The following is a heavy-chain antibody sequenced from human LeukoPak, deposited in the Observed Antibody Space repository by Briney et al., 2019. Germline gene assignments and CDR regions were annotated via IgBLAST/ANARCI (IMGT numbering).Heavy chain of an antibody. CDR2: MNPHSGKT. D-gene: IGHD1-1*01. J-gene: IGHJ4*02. V-gene: IGHV1-8*01. CDR1: GYPFNNYD. CDR3: ARDPTNWIDY. Sequence: ASVKVSCKASGYPFNNYDINWVRQATGQGLEWMGWMNPHSGKTGYAQNFQGRVTMTRDTSSSTAYMELSRLTSDDTAVYYCARDPTNWIDYWGQGTLVTVSS.